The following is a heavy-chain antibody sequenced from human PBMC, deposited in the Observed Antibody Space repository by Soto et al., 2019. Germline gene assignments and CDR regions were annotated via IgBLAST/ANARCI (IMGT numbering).Heavy chain of an antibody. V-gene: IGHV3-7*01. J-gene: IGHJ6*02. CDR1: GFTFSSYW. CDR3: ARDRGRPDLRDTHYYDSSDLDYGMDV. D-gene: IGHD3-22*01. CDR2: INQDGSEK. Sequence: EVRLVESGGGLVQPGGSLTLSCAASGFTFSSYWMTWVRQAPGKGLEWVAQINQDGSEKYYMDSMKGRFTIPRDNAKNSLVLQLNSLRAEDTAVYYCARDRGRPDLRDTHYYDSSDLDYGMDVWGQGTTVTVSS.